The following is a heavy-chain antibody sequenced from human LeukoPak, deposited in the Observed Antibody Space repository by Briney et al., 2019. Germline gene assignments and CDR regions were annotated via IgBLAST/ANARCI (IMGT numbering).Heavy chain of an antibody. CDR1: NYTFTSHD. J-gene: IGHJ4*02. D-gene: IGHD3-10*01. V-gene: IGHV1-18*01. CDR3: ARGQTVRVRGVIGY. CDR2: ISPYTGNT. Sequence: ASVKVSCKASNYTFTSHDISWVRQAPGQGLEWMGWISPYTGNTKYAQKFQGRVTMTTSTSTGIVYMELRSLRSEDTAVYYCARGQTVRVRGVIGYWGQGTLVTVSS.